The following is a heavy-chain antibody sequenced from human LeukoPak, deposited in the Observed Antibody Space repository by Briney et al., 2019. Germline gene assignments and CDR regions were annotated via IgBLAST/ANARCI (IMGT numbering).Heavy chain of an antibody. D-gene: IGHD1-1*01. J-gene: IGHJ4*02. CDR2: IRIDSGNT. Sequence: GGSLRLSCTASGFPFIEYSMNWVRQAPGKGLEWISYIRIDSGNTKYADSVRGRFTISADKAKNSPYLQMNSLRVEDTAVYYCARDHNYAFDNWGQGTLVSVAS. CDR1: GFPFIEYS. V-gene: IGHV3-48*01. CDR3: ARDHNYAFDN.